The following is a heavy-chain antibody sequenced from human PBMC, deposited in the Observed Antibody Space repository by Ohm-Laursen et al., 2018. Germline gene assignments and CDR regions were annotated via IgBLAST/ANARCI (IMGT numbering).Heavy chain of an antibody. CDR2: IRNKAYGYTT. V-gene: IGHV3-72*01. CDR3: VSPFGGSGYSH. J-gene: IGHJ4*02. Sequence: SLRLSCAASGFTFSDPYMDWVRQAPGKGLEWVGRIRNKAYGYTTEYAASVKGRFTISRDDSKNSVYLQMNSLKTEDTAVYYCVSPFGGSGYSHWGQGTLVTVSS. D-gene: IGHD3-22*01. CDR1: GFTFSDPY.